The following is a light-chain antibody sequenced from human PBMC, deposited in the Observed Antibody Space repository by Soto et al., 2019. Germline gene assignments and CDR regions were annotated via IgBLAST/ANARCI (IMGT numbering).Light chain of an antibody. Sequence: QSALTQPASVSGSPGQSITISCTGTSSDVGAYNFVSWYQHHPGTAPKLMIYEVSNRPSGASNRFSGSKSGNTASLTISGLQAEDEADYYCCSYTGTSSWVFGGGTKVTVL. CDR1: SSDVGAYNF. CDR3: CSYTGTSSWV. V-gene: IGLV2-14*01. CDR2: EVS. J-gene: IGLJ3*02.